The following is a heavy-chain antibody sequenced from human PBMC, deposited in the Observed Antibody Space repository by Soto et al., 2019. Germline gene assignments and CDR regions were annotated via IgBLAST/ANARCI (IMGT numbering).Heavy chain of an antibody. V-gene: IGHV4-31*03. J-gene: IGHJ4*02. D-gene: IGHD1-20*01. CDR2: IYYSGST. Sequence: QVQLQESGPGLVKPSQTLSLTCTVSGGSISSGGYYWSWIRQHPGKGLEWIGYIYYSGSTYYNPSLESRVTISVDTSKNHFSLKLSSVTAADTAVYYCARDTRYNWNRVLDYWGQGTLVTVSS. CDR3: ARDTRYNWNRVLDY. CDR1: GGSISSGGYY.